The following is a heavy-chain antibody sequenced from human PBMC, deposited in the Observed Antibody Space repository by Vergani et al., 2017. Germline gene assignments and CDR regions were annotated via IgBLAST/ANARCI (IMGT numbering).Heavy chain of an antibody. Sequence: QVQLQQWGAGLLKPSETLSLTCTVSGGSISSYYWSWIRQPPGKGLEWIGYIYYSGSTNYNPSLKSRVTISVDTSKNQFSLKLSSVTAADTAVYYCARGGWRYCSSTSCYNRYYGMDVWGQGTTVTVSS. CDR3: ARGGWRYCSSTSCYNRYYGMDV. D-gene: IGHD2-2*02. CDR1: GGSISSYY. V-gene: IGHV4-59*01. CDR2: IYYSGST. J-gene: IGHJ6*02.